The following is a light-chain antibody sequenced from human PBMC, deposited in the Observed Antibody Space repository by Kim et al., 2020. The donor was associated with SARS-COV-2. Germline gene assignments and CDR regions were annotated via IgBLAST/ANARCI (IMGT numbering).Light chain of an antibody. Sequence: CPGDRATLSGRASQSVSTVYLAWYQQKPGQSPRLLIYDAASRATGIPDRFSGSGSGTDFTLTISRLEPEDFAVYYCQQYDSSPRTFGQGTKVDIK. V-gene: IGKV3-20*01. CDR2: DAA. CDR1: QSVSTVY. J-gene: IGKJ1*01. CDR3: QQYDSSPRT.